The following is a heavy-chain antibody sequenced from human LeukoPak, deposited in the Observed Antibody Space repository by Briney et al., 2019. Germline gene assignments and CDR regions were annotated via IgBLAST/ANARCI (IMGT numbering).Heavy chain of an antibody. CDR3: ARDSPFDSGYYYVAGSDFDY. CDR2: ISAYDGNT. D-gene: IGHD3-22*01. J-gene: IGHJ4*02. Sequence: GASVKVSCKASGYTFTSYGISWVRQAPGQGLEWIGWISAYDGNTNYAQKLQGRVTMTTDTSTSTAYMELRSLRSDDTAVYYCARDSPFDSGYYYVAGSDFDYWGQGTLVTVSS. V-gene: IGHV1-18*01. CDR1: GYTFTSYG.